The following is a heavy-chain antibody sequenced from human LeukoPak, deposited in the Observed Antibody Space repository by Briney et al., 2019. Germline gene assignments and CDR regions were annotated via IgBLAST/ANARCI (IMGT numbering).Heavy chain of an antibody. CDR3: ARDTGIAVAGSNY. Sequence: GGSLRLSCAASGFTVISNYMSWVRQAPGKGLEWVSVIYSGGSTYYADSVKGRFTISRDNSKNTLYLQMNSLRAEDTAVYYCARDTGIAVAGSNYWGQGTLVTVSS. CDR2: IYSGGST. CDR1: GFTVISNY. D-gene: IGHD6-19*01. J-gene: IGHJ4*02. V-gene: IGHV3-53*01.